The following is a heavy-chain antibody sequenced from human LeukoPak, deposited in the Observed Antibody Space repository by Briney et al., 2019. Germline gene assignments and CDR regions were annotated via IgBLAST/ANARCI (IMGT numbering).Heavy chain of an antibody. D-gene: IGHD2/OR15-2a*01. CDR3: ATSTLNVPFDY. CDR1: GGSFSGYY. V-gene: IGHV4-34*01. J-gene: IGHJ4*02. CDR2: INHSGST. Sequence: SETLSLTCTVSGGSFSGYYWSWIRQPPGKGLEWIGEINHSGSTNYNPSLKSRVTISVDTSKNQFSLKLSSVTAADTAVYYCATSTLNVPFDYWGQGTLVTVSS.